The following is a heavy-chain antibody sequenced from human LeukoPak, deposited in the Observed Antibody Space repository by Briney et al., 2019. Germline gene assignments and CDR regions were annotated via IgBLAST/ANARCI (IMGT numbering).Heavy chain of an antibody. V-gene: IGHV4-61*05. J-gene: IGHJ4*02. CDR3: ARSLPIATAGMSLDY. D-gene: IGHD6-13*01. CDR1: GGSISSSSYY. CDR2: IYYSGST. Sequence: PSETLSLTCTVSGGSISSSSYYWGWIRQPPGKGLEWIGYIYYSGSTNYNPSLKSRVTISVDTSKNQFSLKLSSVTAADTAVYYCARSLPIATAGMSLDYWGQGTLVTVSS.